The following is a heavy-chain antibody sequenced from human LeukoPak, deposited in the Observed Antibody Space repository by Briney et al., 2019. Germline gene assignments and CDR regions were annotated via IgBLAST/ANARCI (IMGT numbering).Heavy chain of an antibody. J-gene: IGHJ4*02. CDR2: IYYSGST. D-gene: IGHD4-17*01. V-gene: IGHV4-59*01. CDR1: GGSISSYY. Sequence: SETLSLTCTVSGGSISSYYWSWIRQPPGKGLEWTGYIYYSGSTNYNPSLKSRVTISVDTSKNQFSLKLSSVTAADTAVYYCARCRGDDYGEYYFDYWGQGTLVTVSS. CDR3: ARCRGDDYGEYYFDY.